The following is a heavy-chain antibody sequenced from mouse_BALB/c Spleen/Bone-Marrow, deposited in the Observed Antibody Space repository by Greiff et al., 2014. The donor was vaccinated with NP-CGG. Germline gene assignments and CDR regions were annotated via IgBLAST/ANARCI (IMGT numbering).Heavy chain of an antibody. Sequence: EVQLQQSGGDLVKPGGSLKLSCAASGFTFSSYGMSWVRQTPDKRLEWVATISSGGSYTYYPDSVKGRFTISRDNAKNTLYLQMSSLESEDTAMYYCARQYGNLGVMDYWGQGTSVTVSS. CDR2: ISSGGSYT. V-gene: IGHV5-6*01. J-gene: IGHJ4*01. CDR1: GFTFSSYG. CDR3: ARQYGNLGVMDY. D-gene: IGHD2-1*01.